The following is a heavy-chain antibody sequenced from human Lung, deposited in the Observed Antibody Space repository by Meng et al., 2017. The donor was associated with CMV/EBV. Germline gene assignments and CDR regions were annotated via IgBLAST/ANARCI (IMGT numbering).Heavy chain of an antibody. CDR2: INHSGST. CDR1: GGSFSGYY. D-gene: IGHD3-10*01. CDR3: ARERGAGSTQRGWFDP. V-gene: IGHV4-34*01. J-gene: IGHJ5*02. Sequence: QVQLQQWGAGLLKPSATLSLTCAVYGGSFSGYYWSWIRQPPGKGLEWIGEINHSGSTNYNPSLKSRVTISVDTSKNQFSLKLSSVTAADTAVYYCARERGAGSTQRGWFDPWGQGTLVTVSS.